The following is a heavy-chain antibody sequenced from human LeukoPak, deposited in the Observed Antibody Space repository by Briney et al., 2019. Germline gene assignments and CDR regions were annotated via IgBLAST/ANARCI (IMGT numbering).Heavy chain of an antibody. CDR2: INDSRST. D-gene: IGHD3-9*01. V-gene: IGHV4-34*01. Sequence: SGTLSLTCAVHGGSFNGYYWSWIRQPPGKGLEWIGEINDSRSTKYNPSLKSRVTISVDTSKNQLSLKLNSVTAADTAVYYCARGPPVVYDVLTGYYRFDYWGQGTLVTVSS. J-gene: IGHJ4*02. CDR1: GGSFNGYY. CDR3: ARGPPVVYDVLTGYYRFDY.